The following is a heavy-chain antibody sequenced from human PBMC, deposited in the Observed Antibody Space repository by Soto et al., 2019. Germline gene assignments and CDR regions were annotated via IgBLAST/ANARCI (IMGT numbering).Heavy chain of an antibody. Sequence: QVQLVQSGAEVKKPGSSVKVSCKASGGTFSSYTISWVRQAPGQGLEWMGRIIPILGIANYAQKFQGRVTITADKSPSTAYMEVSSLRSEDTAVYYCATQQDIVVVPAASISFDCWGQGTLVTVSS. J-gene: IGHJ4*02. CDR1: GGTFSSYT. CDR3: ATQQDIVVVPAASISFDC. CDR2: IIPILGIA. V-gene: IGHV1-69*02. D-gene: IGHD2-2*01.